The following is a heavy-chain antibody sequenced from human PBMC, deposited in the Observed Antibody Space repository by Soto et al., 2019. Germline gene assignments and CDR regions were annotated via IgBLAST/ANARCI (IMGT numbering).Heavy chain of an antibody. CDR3: AKDLDDILTGYYYY. CDR2: ISGSGGST. D-gene: IGHD3-9*01. J-gene: IGHJ4*02. Sequence: PGGSLRLSCAASGFTFSSYAMSWVRQAPGKGLEWVSAISGSGGSTYYADSVKGRFTISRDNSKNTLYLQMNSLRAEDTAVYYCAKDLDDILTGYYYYWGQGTLVTVSS. CDR1: GFTFSSYA. V-gene: IGHV3-23*01.